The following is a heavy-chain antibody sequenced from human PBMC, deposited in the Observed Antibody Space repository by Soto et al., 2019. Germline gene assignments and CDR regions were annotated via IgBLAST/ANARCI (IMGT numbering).Heavy chain of an antibody. CDR1: GFTFSSYG. CDR3: AGASPSWGEGDS. V-gene: IGHV3-33*01. D-gene: IGHD3-16*01. J-gene: IGHJ4*02. Sequence: QVQLVESGGGVVQPGRSLRLSCAASGFTFSSYGMHWVRQAPGKGLEWVAVIWYDGSNKYYADSVKGRFTISRDNSKNTLYLQMNSLRAEDPAVSYCAGASPSWGEGDSWGQGSLVTFSS. CDR2: IWYDGSNK.